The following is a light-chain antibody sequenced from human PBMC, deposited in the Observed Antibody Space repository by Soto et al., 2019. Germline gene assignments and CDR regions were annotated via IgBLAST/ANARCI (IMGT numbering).Light chain of an antibody. CDR3: QQRSNWPPEYT. Sequence: EFVLTQSPGTLSLSPGERATLSCRASQTVRNNYLAWYQQKPGQAPRLLIYDASNRATGIPARFSGSGSGTDFTLTISSLEPEDFAVYYCQQRSNWPPEYTFGQGTKLEIK. J-gene: IGKJ2*01. CDR1: QTVRNNY. CDR2: DAS. V-gene: IGKV3-11*01.